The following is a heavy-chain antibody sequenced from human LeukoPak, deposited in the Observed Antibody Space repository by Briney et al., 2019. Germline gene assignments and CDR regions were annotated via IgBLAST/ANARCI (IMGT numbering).Heavy chain of an antibody. CDR1: GGSFSGYY. V-gene: IGHV4-34*01. D-gene: IGHD3-3*01. Sequence: SETLSLTCAAYGGSFSGYYWSWIRQPPGKGLEWIGEINHSGSTNYNPSLKSRVTISVDTSKNQFSLKLSSVTAADTAVYYCARGLYDFWSGCYFDYWGQGTLVTVSS. CDR2: INHSGST. CDR3: ARGLYDFWSGCYFDY. J-gene: IGHJ4*02.